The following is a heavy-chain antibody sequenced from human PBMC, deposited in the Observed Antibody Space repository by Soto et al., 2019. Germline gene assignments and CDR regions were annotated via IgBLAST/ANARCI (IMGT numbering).Heavy chain of an antibody. CDR3: ARRASR. Sequence: EVQLVESGGGLVQPGGSLRLSCAVSGFTFSSSEMYWVRQAPGKGLEWISYIHPSGQPIFYADSVKGRFTISRDNANNAFFRQMNSLRAEDTAVYYCARRASRWGQGTMVTVSS. V-gene: IGHV3-48*03. D-gene: IGHD1-26*01. CDR1: GFTFSSSE. CDR2: IHPSGQPI. J-gene: IGHJ3*01.